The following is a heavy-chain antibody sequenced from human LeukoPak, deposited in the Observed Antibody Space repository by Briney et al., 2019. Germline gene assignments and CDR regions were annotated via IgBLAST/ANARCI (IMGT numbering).Heavy chain of an antibody. V-gene: IGHV4-59*12. CDR3: ARGHRHYDILTGYDRGGDSKRGWFDP. J-gene: IGHJ5*02. D-gene: IGHD3-9*01. CDR1: GGSISSYY. CDR2: IYYTGTT. Sequence: SETLSLTCSVSGGSISSYYWSWIRQPPGKGLEWIGYIYYTGTTNYNPSLKSRITISVDKSKNQFSLKLSSVTAADTAVYYCARGHRHYDILTGYDRGGDSKRGWFDPWGQGTLVTVSS.